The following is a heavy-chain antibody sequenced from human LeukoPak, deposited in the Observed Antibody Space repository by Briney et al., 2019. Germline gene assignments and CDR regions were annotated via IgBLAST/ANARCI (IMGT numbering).Heavy chain of an antibody. Sequence: NPGGSLRLSCAASGFTFSNAWMSWVRQAPGKGLEWVGRIKSKTDGGTTDYAAPVKGRFTISRDDSKNALYLQMNSLKTEDTAVYYCTTATYSSDLMYYFDYWGQGTLVTVSS. J-gene: IGHJ4*02. CDR3: TTATYSSDLMYYFDY. D-gene: IGHD6-19*01. CDR2: IKSKTDGGTT. CDR1: GFTFSNAW. V-gene: IGHV3-15*01.